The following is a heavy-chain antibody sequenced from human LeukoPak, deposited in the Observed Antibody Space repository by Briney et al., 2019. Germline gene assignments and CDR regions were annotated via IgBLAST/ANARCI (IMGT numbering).Heavy chain of an antibody. CDR1: GYTFTSYD. Sequence: ASVKVSCKASGYTFTSYDINWVRQATGRGLEWMGWMNPNSGNTGYAQKFQGSVTMTKNTSISPAYMELSSLRSECTAVYYCVRESEYGDLDYWGQGTLVTVCS. CDR3: VRESEYGDLDY. D-gene: IGHD4-17*01. J-gene: IGHJ4*02. CDR2: MNPNSGNT. V-gene: IGHV1-8*01.